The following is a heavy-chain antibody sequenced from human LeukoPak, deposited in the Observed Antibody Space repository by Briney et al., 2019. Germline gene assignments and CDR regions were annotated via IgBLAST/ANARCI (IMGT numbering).Heavy chain of an antibody. J-gene: IGHJ5*02. CDR3: ARDRSSGWYHREVWFDP. CDR1: GYTFTGYY. V-gene: IGHV1-2*02. Sequence: ASVKVSCKASGYTFTGYYMHWVRQAPGQGLEWMGWINPNSGGTNYAQKFQGRVTMTRDTSTSTAYMELSRLRSDDTAVYYCARDRSSGWYHREVWFDPWGQGTLVTVSS. D-gene: IGHD6-19*01. CDR2: INPNSGGT.